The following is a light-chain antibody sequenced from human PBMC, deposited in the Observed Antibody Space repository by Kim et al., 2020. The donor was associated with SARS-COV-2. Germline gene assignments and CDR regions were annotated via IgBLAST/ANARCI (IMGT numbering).Light chain of an antibody. CDR3: ASWDDSLTVL. CDR1: SSNIGSNA. J-gene: IGLJ1*01. CDR2: NNN. Sequence: PGQRVTSSVSGSSSNIGSNAVNWYQHLPGTAPKLLIYNNNQRPSGVPDRFSGSKSGTSASLAISGLQSEDEADYYCASWDDSLTVLFGTGTKVTVL. V-gene: IGLV1-44*01.